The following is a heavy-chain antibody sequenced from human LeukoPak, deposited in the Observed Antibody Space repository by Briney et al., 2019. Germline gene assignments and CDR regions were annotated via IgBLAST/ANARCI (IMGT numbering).Heavy chain of an antibody. D-gene: IGHD2-8*01. V-gene: IGHV1-8*01. CDR2: VHPNSGYT. CDR3: VRDGVGYCTNGVCYHDDAFDI. CDR1: GYPFTTYE. Sequence: SVKVSRKTSGYPFTTYEINWVRQAARQGLEWMGWVHPNSGYTAYAQQFHRRVTMTQDTSISTAQIDLSSERCEDTALDHGVRDGVGYCTNGVCYHDDAFDIWGQGTMVTVSS. J-gene: IGHJ3*02.